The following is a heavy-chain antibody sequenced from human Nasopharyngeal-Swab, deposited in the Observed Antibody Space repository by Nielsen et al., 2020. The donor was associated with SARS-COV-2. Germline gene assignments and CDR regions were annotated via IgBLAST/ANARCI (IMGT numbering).Heavy chain of an antibody. CDR2: ISTSVRST. V-gene: IGHV3-11*01. CDR1: GFTFSDNY. D-gene: IGHD3-10*01. Sequence: GGSLRLSCAASGFTFSDNYMAWVRQPPGRGLGWLYYISTSVRSTDSADSVKGRFPISRDNANNLLFLQMNSLRGEDTAVYFCAREKGYQVLLDYYYHGLDVWGHGTAVTVSS. CDR3: AREKGYQVLLDYYYHGLDV. J-gene: IGHJ6*02.